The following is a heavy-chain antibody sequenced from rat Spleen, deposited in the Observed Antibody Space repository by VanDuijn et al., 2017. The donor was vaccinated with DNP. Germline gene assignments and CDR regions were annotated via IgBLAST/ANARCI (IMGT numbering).Heavy chain of an antibody. J-gene: IGHJ1*01. CDR3: ARRGYNNAWYFDF. D-gene: IGHD1-10*01. CDR2: ITYDGGST. Sequence: EVQLVESGGGLVQPGGSMKLSCAASGITFSDYGMAWVLQAPTKGLEWVASITYDGGSTYYRDSVKGRFTISRDNAESTLYLQMNSLRSEDTATYYCARRGYNNAWYFDFWGPGTMVTVSS. V-gene: IGHV5-22*01. CDR1: GITFSDYG.